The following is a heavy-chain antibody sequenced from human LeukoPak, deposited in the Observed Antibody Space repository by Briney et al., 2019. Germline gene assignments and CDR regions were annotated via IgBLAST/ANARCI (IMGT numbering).Heavy chain of an antibody. CDR2: MNPNSGTT. CDR1: GYTFSTYD. Sequence: ASVKVSCKTSGYTFSTYDINWVRQATGQGLEWMGWMNPNSGTTGYAQKFQGRVTMTRNTSISTAYMELSSLRSEDTAVYYCARGRQIDFWSGYYWDYYYGMDVWGQGTTVTVSS. D-gene: IGHD3-3*01. V-gene: IGHV1-8*01. CDR3: ARGRQIDFWSGYYWDYYYGMDV. J-gene: IGHJ6*02.